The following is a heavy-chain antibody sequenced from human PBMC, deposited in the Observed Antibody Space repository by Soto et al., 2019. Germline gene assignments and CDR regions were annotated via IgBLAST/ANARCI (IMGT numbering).Heavy chain of an antibody. V-gene: IGHV3-23*01. CDR2: IIGSGGST. D-gene: IGHD2-21*02. J-gene: IGHJ4*02. CDR3: ANDPVVVTALPPVDY. CDR1: GFTFSSYA. Sequence: EVQLLESGGGLVQPGGSLRLSCAASGFTFSSYAMSGVRQAPGKGLEWVSAIIGSGGSTYYADSVKCRFTISRDNSQNTLYLQMNSLRAEDTAVYYCANDPVVVTALPPVDYWGQGTLVTVSS.